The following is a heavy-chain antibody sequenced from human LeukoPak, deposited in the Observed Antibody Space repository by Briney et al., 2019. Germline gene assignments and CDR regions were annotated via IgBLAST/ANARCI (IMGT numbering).Heavy chain of an antibody. D-gene: IGHD6-19*01. CDR2: IYYSGST. CDR1: GGSISSYY. Sequence: SETLSLTCTVSGGSISSYYWSWIRQPPGKGLEWIGYIYYSGSTNYNPSLKSRVTISVDTSKNQFSLKLSSVTAADTAVYYCARRGPGGASGQWLVLFDIWGQGTMVTVSS. V-gene: IGHV4-59*01. J-gene: IGHJ3*02. CDR3: ARRGPGGASGQWLVLFDI.